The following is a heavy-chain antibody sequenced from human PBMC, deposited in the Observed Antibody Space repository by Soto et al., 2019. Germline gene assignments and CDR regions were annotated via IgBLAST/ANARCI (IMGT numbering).Heavy chain of an antibody. D-gene: IGHD1-26*01. J-gene: IGHJ4*02. V-gene: IGHV3-15*01. CDR1: GFTFSNAW. CDR3: ATDRAVGAWESGPAPY. Sequence: EVQLVESGGGLVKPGGSLRLSCAASGFTFSNAWMTWVRQAPGKGLEWVGHIKSKTAGERTEYAAPMRGRFTISRDDSKNTLYPQMNSLKTEDTAVYYCATDRAVGAWESGPAPYWGQGTMVTVSS. CDR2: IKSKTAGERT.